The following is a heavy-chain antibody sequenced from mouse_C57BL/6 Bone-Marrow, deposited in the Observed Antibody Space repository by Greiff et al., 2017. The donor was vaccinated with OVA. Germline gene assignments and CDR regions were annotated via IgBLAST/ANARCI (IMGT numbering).Heavy chain of an antibody. CDR3: ATDGYYPY. V-gene: IGHV1-42*01. Sequence: EVQLQQSGPELVKPGASVKISCKASGYSFTGYYMNWVKQSPEKSLEWIGEINPSTGGTTYNQKFKAKATLTVDKSSSTAYMQLKSLTSEDSAVYYCATDGYYPYWGQGTLVTVSA. CDR2: INPSTGGT. D-gene: IGHD2-3*01. CDR1: GYSFTGYY. J-gene: IGHJ3*01.